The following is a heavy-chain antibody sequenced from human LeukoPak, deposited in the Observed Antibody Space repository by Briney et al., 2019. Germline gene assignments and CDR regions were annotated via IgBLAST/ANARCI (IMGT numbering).Heavy chain of an antibody. D-gene: IGHD3-22*01. CDR2: IYYRGST. V-gene: IGHV4-59*05. J-gene: IGHJ5*02. Sequence: PGGSLRLSCAASEFSVGSNYMTGGRQAPGKGLEGMGSIYYRGSTSYNPSLYSRVTISVDTSKHQVSLKLSSVTAADTAVYYCARRDFWAGDSSGYYDLGWFDPWGQGTLVTVSS. CDR3: ARRDFWAGDSSGYYDLGWFDP. CDR1: EFSVGSNY.